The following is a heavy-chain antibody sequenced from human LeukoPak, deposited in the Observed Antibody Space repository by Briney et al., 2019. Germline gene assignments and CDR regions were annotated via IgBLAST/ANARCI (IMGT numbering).Heavy chain of an antibody. CDR2: INHSGST. CDR1: GGSFSGCY. CDR3: ARLGRITMIVVVTNYYYYYMDV. D-gene: IGHD3-22*01. J-gene: IGHJ6*03. V-gene: IGHV4-34*01. Sequence: SETLSLTCAVYGGSFSGCYWSWIRQPPGKGLEWIGEINHSGSTNYNPSLKSRVTISVDTSKNQFSLKLSSVTAADTAVYYCARLGRITMIVVVTNYYYYYMDVWGKGTTVTVSS.